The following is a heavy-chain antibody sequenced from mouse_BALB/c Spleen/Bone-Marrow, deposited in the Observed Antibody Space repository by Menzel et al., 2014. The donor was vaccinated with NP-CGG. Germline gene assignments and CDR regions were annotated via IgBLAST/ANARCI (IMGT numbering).Heavy chain of an antibody. Sequence: QVQLQQPGAELVRPGTSVKVSCKASGYAFTNYLIERVKQRPGQGLEWIGVISPGSGGNNYNEKFKGKATLTADKSSSTAYMQLSSLTSDDSAVYFCARSIYDGYSEAMDYWGQGTSVTVSS. CDR2: ISPGSGGN. V-gene: IGHV1-54*03. J-gene: IGHJ4*01. CDR3: ARSIYDGYSEAMDY. CDR1: GYAFTNYL. D-gene: IGHD2-3*01.